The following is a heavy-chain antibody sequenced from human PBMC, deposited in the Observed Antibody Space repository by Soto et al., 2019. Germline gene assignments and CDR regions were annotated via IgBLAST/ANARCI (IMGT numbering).Heavy chain of an antibody. J-gene: IGHJ3*02. CDR1: GGTFSSYA. CDR2: IIPIFGTA. CDR3: ARGEGLFDAFDI. Sequence: ASVKVSCKASGGTFSSYAISWVRQAPGQGLEWMGGIIPIFGTANYAQKFQGRVTITADESTSTAYMELSSLRSEDTAVYYCARGEGLFDAFDIWGQGTMVTVSS. V-gene: IGHV1-69*13. D-gene: IGHD3-10*01.